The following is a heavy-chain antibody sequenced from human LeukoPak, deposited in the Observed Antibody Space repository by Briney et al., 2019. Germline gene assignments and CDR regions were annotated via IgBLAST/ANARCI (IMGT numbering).Heavy chain of an antibody. Sequence: GASVTVSCTASGYTFTNFAMNWVRQAPGQGLEWMGWINTNTGNPTYARDFTGRFVFSLDTSVRTAYLQIDSLRPEDTAVYYCARVGGGGYCSDGTCYPTYWGQGTLVTVSS. J-gene: IGHJ4*02. CDR3: ARVGGGGYCSDGTCYPTY. CDR1: GYTFTNFA. V-gene: IGHV7-4-1*01. CDR2: INTNTGNP. D-gene: IGHD2-15*01.